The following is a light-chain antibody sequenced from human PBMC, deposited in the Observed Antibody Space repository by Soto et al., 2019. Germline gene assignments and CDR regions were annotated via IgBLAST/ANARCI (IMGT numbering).Light chain of an antibody. CDR2: GAS. V-gene: IGKV3-20*01. CDR1: QSVSSK. Sequence: EIFLTQSPATLSTSPGERATLSCRASQSVSSKLAWYQQKPGQAPRLLIYGASSRATGIPDRFSGSGSGTDFTLTISRLETEDFAVYYCQQYGSSPTSTFGQGTRLEIK. CDR3: QQYGSSPTST. J-gene: IGKJ5*01.